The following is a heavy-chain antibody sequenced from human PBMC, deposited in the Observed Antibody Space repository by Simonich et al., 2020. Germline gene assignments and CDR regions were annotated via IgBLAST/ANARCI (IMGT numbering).Heavy chain of an antibody. J-gene: IGHJ4*02. CDR3: ARHDRWLQFYFDY. CDR2: IYYSGTT. Sequence: QVQLQESGPGLVKPSETLSLTCTVSGGSISSYYWSWIRQPPVKGLEWIGYIYYSGTTNYNPPLKSRVTRSVDTSKNQFSLKLSSVTAADTAVYYCARHDRWLQFYFDYWGQGTLVTVSS. D-gene: IGHD5-12*01. V-gene: IGHV4-59*08. CDR1: GGSISSYY.